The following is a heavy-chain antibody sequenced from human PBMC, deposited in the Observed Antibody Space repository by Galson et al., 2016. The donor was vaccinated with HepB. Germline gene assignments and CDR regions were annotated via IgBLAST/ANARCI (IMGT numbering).Heavy chain of an antibody. V-gene: IGHV1-3*04. D-gene: IGHD2-2*01. Sequence: SVKVSCKASGYSFTNYAMHWVRQAPGQRLEWMGWINSGNGNTKYSQKFQGSVTITRDTSASTAYMELSSLRSEDTAVYYCARAGYCSPTSCSDAFDIWGQGTMVTVSS. J-gene: IGHJ3*02. CDR1: GYSFTNYA. CDR2: INSGNGNT. CDR3: ARAGYCSPTSCSDAFDI.